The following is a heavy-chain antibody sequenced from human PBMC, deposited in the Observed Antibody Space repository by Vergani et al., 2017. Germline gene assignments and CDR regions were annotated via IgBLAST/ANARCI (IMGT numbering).Heavy chain of an antibody. Sequence: QVQLVESGGGVVQPGRSLRLSCAASGFTFSSYGMHWVRQAPGKGLEWVAVIWYDGSNQYYADSVKGRFTIARDNSKKTLYLQMNSLRAEDTAVYYCAREASSGWNFDYWGQGTLVTVSS. J-gene: IGHJ4*02. CDR2: IWYDGSNQ. CDR3: AREASSGWNFDY. D-gene: IGHD6-19*01. CDR1: GFTFSSYG. V-gene: IGHV3-33*01.